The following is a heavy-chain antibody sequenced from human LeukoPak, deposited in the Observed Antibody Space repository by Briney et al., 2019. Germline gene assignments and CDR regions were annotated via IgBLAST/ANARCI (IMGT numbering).Heavy chain of an antibody. D-gene: IGHD4-23*01. Sequence: GASVKVSCRASGYTFTSYGISWVRQAPGQGLEWMGWISACNGNTNYAQKLQGRVTMTKDTSTSTAYMELRSLRSDDTAVYYCARAIDYGGNSAFDIWVQGTMVTASS. CDR2: ISACNGNT. CDR3: ARAIDYGGNSAFDI. CDR1: GYTFTSYG. J-gene: IGHJ3*02. V-gene: IGHV1-18*01.